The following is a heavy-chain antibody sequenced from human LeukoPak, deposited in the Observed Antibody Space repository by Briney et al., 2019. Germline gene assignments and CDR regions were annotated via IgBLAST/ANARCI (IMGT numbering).Heavy chain of an antibody. CDR2: IIPIFGTA. J-gene: IGHJ6*03. CDR1: GGTFSSYA. D-gene: IGHD4-11*01. V-gene: IGHV1-69*13. CDR3: ARGAHSNVYYYYHYYMDV. Sequence: ASVKVSCKASGGTFSSYAISWVRQAPGQGLEWMGGIIPIFGTANYAQKFQGRVTITADESTSTAYMELSSLRSEDTAVYYCARGAHSNVYYYYHYYMDVWGKGTTVTVSS.